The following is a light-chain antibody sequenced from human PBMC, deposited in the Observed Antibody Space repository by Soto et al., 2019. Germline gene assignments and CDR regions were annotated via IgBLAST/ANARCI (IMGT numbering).Light chain of an antibody. CDR1: SSDVGGYHY. V-gene: IGLV2-14*01. CDR2: EVS. Sequence: QSALTQPASVSGSPGQSITISCTGTSSDVGGYHYVSWYQQHPGKAPKLMIYEVSDRPSGVSNRFSGSKSGNTASLTISGLEPEDEADYYCSSYTTTTNLIVFGGGTKLTV. J-gene: IGLJ3*02. CDR3: SSYTTTTNLIV.